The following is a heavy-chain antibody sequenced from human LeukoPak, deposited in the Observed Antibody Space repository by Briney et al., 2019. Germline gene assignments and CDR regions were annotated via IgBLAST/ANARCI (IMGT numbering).Heavy chain of an antibody. CDR1: GFTFSSNA. V-gene: IGHV3-23*01. CDR2: ISGSGDGT. J-gene: IGHJ3*02. Sequence: PGGSLRLSCAASGFTFSSNAMSWVRQAPGKGLEWVSAISGSGDGTYYADSVKGRFTISRDNSKNTLYLQMNSLRAEDTAVYYCAKGVWRAFDIWGQGTMVTVSS. CDR3: AKGVWRAFDI.